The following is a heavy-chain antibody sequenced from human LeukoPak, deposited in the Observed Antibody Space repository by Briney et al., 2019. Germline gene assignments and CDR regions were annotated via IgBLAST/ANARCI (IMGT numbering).Heavy chain of an antibody. Sequence: GGSLRLSRAASGFTFRRYEMNWVRQAPGKGLAWVSYITKSGSTIYYADSVKGRFTISRDNAKNSLYLQMNSLRVEDTAVYYCARGGGSGYYGFGYWGQGTLVTVSS. V-gene: IGHV3-48*03. J-gene: IGHJ4*02. D-gene: IGHD3-3*01. CDR1: GFTFRRYE. CDR2: ITKSGSTI. CDR3: ARGGGSGYYGFGY.